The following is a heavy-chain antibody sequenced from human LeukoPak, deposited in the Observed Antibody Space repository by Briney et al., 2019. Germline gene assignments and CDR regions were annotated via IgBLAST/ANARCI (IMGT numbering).Heavy chain of an antibody. CDR1: GITFSSYG. J-gene: IGHJ6*03. V-gene: IGHV3-30*02. D-gene: IGHD2-2*01. CDR3: AILQGYQNYYYYYMDV. CDR2: IRYDGSNK. Sequence: HPGGSLRLSCAASGITFSSYGMHWVRQAPGKGLEWVAFIRYDGSNKYYADSVKGRFTISRDNSKNTLYLQMNSLRAEDTAVYYCAILQGYQNYYYYYMDVWGKGTTVTISS.